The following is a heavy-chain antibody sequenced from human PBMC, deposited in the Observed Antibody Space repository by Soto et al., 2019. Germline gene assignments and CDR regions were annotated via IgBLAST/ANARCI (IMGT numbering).Heavy chain of an antibody. V-gene: IGHV1-18*01. CDR3: ARATGEFPFDP. CDR2: ISAYNGNT. D-gene: IGHD3-10*01. Sequence: QVQLVQSGAEVKKPGASVKVSCKASGYTFTSYGISWVRQAPGQGLEWMGWISAYNGNTNYAQKLQGRVTMTTDTSPSTAYMELRTLRSAATAVYYCARATGEFPFDPWGQGTLVTVSS. CDR1: GYTFTSYG. J-gene: IGHJ5*02.